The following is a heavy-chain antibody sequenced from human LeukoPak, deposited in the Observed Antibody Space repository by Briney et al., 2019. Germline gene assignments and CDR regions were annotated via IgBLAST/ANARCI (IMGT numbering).Heavy chain of an antibody. J-gene: IGHJ4*02. V-gene: IGHV4-39*01. D-gene: IGHD3-10*01. CDR3: ARLKSRYYYGSGSPQPLYYFDY. CDR1: GGSISSSSYY. Sequence: SETLSLTCTVSGGSISSSSYYWGWIRHPPGKRLEWIGSIYYSGSTYYNPSLKSRVTISVDTSKNQFSLKLSSVTAADTAVYYCARLKSRYYYGSGSPQPLYYFDYWGQGTLVTVSS. CDR2: IYYSGST.